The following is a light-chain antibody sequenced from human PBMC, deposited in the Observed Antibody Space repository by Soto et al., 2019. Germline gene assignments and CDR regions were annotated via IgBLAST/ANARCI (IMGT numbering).Light chain of an antibody. V-gene: IGKV2D-29*02. CDR1: QSLLHITGETF. J-gene: IGKJ5*01. CDR2: EVY. CDR3: MQITQLPST. Sequence: DVVMTQTPLSLSVAPGQPASISCKSSQSLLHITGETFLFWYLQKPGQSPQPLIYEVYTRVSGVPDRLSGSGSGTDFTLEISRVETDEVGIYYCMQITQLPSTFGEGTRLGIE.